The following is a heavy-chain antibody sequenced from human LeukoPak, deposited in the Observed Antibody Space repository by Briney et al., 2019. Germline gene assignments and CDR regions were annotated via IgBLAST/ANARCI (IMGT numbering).Heavy chain of an antibody. V-gene: IGHV1-46*01. CDR1: GYTFTSYY. CDR3: ASYTGGNYDILTKYYFDY. D-gene: IGHD3-9*01. Sequence: ASVKVSCKASGYTFTSYYMHWVRQAPGQGLEWMGIINPSGGSTSYAQKFQGRVTMTRDTSTSTVYMELSSLRSEDTAVYYCASYTGGNYDILTKYYFDYWGQGTLVTVSS. CDR2: INPSGGST. J-gene: IGHJ4*02.